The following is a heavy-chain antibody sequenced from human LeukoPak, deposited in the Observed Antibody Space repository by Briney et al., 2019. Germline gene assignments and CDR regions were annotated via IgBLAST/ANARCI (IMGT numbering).Heavy chain of an antibody. D-gene: IGHD6-6*01. J-gene: IGHJ4*02. Sequence: ASVKVSCKTSGYTFTSYGISWVRQAPGQGLEWMGWISAYNGNTNYAQKLQGRVTMTTDTSTSTAYMELRSLRSDDTAVYYCARVAYSSSSGRSFDYWGQGTLVTVSS. CDR1: GYTFTSYG. V-gene: IGHV1-18*01. CDR3: ARVAYSSSSGRSFDY. CDR2: ISAYNGNT.